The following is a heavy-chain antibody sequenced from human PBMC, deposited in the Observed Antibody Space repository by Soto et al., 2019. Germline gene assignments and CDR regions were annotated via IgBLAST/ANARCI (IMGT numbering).Heavy chain of an antibody. CDR3: ARDLKTRHCDY. V-gene: IGHV3-33*01. CDR2: IWYDGSNT. Sequence: QAQLVESGGGVVQPGRSLRLSCAASGFAFHGYAMHWVRQAPGKGLEWVAIIWYDGSNTYYGDSVKGRFTISRDNSKNTVYLQMNSLRVEDTAVYYCARDLKTRHCDYWGQGILVTVSS. J-gene: IGHJ4*02. CDR1: GFAFHGYA. D-gene: IGHD4-17*01.